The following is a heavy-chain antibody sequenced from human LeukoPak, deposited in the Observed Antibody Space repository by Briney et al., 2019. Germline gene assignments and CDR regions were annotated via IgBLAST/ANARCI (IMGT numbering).Heavy chain of an antibody. CDR3: AREWTSVSMGYDSSGYYEDY. Sequence: SETLSLTCTVSGGSISSSSYYWGWIRQPPGKGLVWLGSIYYSGSTYYNPSLKSRVTISVDTSKNQFSLKLSSVTAADTGVYYCAREWTSVSMGYDSSGYYEDYWGQGTLVTVSS. J-gene: IGHJ4*02. CDR1: GGSISSSSYY. V-gene: IGHV4-39*07. CDR2: IYYSGST. D-gene: IGHD3-22*01.